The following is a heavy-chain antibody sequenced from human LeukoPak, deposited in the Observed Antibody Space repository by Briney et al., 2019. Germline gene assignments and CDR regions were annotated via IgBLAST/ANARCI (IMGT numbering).Heavy chain of an antibody. V-gene: IGHV3-74*01. CDR1: GFTFSNYW. Sequence: GGSLRLSCAAYGFTFSNYWMHWVRQTPGEGLVCVSLIKGDGSSTTYADSVKGRFTISRDNAKNTVYLQMNSLRAEDTAVYYCARGNYHAMDVWGQGTTVTVSS. J-gene: IGHJ6*02. CDR2: IKGDGSST. CDR3: ARGNYHAMDV.